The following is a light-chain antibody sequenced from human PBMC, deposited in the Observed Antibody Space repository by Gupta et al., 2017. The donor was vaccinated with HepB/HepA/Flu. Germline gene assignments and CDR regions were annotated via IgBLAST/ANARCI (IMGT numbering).Light chain of an antibody. CDR1: SGSVSTTYY. CDR3: MLDMGNHMGV. Sequence: VVTQQPSSSSSPGGTVTLTCGLNSGSVSTTYYPSWYQQTPGQAPRTLIYSTNSRSSGVPDRFSGYIGGNKAALTITRAQADDESDYYCMLDMGNHMGVFCGGTKLTVL. V-gene: IGLV8-61*01. CDR2: STN. J-gene: IGLJ3*02.